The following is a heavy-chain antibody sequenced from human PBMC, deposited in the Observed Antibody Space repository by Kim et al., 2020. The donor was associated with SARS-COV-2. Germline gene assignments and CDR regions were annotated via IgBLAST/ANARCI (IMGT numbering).Heavy chain of an antibody. J-gene: IGHJ5*02. CDR2: IIPIFGTA. CDR1: GGTFSSYA. Sequence: SVKVSCKASGGTFSSYAISWVRQAPGQGLEWMGGIIPIFGTANYAQKFQGRVTITADESTSTAYMELSSLRSEDTAVYYCARDRDSGGYCTNGVCYNDWFDPWGQGTLVTVSS. V-gene: IGHV1-69*13. D-gene: IGHD2-8*01. CDR3: ARDRDSGGYCTNGVCYNDWFDP.